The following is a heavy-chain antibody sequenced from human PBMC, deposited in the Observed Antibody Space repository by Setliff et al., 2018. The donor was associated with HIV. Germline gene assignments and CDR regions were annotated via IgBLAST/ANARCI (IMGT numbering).Heavy chain of an antibody. J-gene: IGHJ4*02. Sequence: PGGSLRLSCAASGFTFSTYGMHWVRQAPGKGLEWVAIIWYDGSNKYYADSVKGRFTISRDNSKNTLYLQMNSLRAEDTAVYYCARDLRKGSYFDYWGQGTLVTVSS. V-gene: IGHV3-33*01. CDR1: GFTFSTYG. CDR2: IWYDGSNK. CDR3: ARDLRKGSYFDY. D-gene: IGHD3-10*01.